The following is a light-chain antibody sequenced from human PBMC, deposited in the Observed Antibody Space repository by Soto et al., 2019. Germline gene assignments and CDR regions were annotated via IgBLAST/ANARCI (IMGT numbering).Light chain of an antibody. J-gene: IGLJ7*01. CDR3: AAWEDSLSGPGV. CDR2: KNN. CDR1: SSNIGNFY. Sequence: QAVVTQPPSASGTPGQRVTTSCSGSSSNIGNFYVYWYQQLPGTAPKLLIYKNNQRPLGVPDRFSGSKSGTSASLAISGLRSEDEADYYCAAWEDSLSGPGVFGGGTKLTVL. V-gene: IGLV1-47*01.